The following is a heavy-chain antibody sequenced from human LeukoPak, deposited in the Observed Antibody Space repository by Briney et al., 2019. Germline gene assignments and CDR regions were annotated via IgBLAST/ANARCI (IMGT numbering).Heavy chain of an antibody. CDR3: ATSITIFGVANDAFDI. CDR2: IYYSGST. Sequence: SETLSLTCTVSGGSISSYYWSWIRQPPGKGLEWIGYIYYSGSTNYNPSLKSRVTISVDTSKNQFSLKLSSVTAADTAVYYCATSITIFGVANDAFDIWGQGTMVTVSS. CDR1: GGSISSYY. J-gene: IGHJ3*02. D-gene: IGHD3-3*01. V-gene: IGHV4-59*01.